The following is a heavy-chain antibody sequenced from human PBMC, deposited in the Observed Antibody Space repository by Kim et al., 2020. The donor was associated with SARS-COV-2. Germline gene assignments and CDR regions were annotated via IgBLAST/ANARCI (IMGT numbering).Heavy chain of an antibody. V-gene: IGHV4-39*01. Sequence: SETLSLTCTVSGGSISSSSYYWGWIRQPPGKGLEWIGSIYYSGSTYYNPSLKSRVTISVDTSKNQFSLKLSSVTAADTAVYYCARRPWEWSGFSGLNWYFDLWGRGTLVTVSS. CDR2: IYYSGST. J-gene: IGHJ2*01. CDR3: ARRPWEWSGFSGLNWYFDL. D-gene: IGHD3-3*01. CDR1: GGSISSSSYY.